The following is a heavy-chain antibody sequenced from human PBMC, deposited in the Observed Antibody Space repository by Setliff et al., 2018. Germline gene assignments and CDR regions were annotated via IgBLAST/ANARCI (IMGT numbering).Heavy chain of an antibody. CDR3: ARINFYVSSGYYYASDN. V-gene: IGHV1-18*04. J-gene: IGHJ4*02. Sequence: ASVKVSCKASGYTFTSYYMYWVRQAPGQGLEWMGTINNYNMNTNYPQKFLGRVTMTTDTSTSTAYMELRSLRPDDTAVYYCARINFYVSSGYYYASDNWGQGTLVTVSS. D-gene: IGHD3-22*01. CDR1: GYTFTSYY. CDR2: INNYNMNT.